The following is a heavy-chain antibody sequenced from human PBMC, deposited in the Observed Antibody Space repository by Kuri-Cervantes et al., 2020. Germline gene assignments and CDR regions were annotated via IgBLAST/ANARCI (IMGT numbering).Heavy chain of an antibody. Sequence: GGSLRLSCAASGFTFSSYSMNWVRQAPGKGLEWVSSISSSSSYIYYADSVKGRFTISRDNSKNTLYLQMNSLRAEDTAVYYCARDHREILERHFDYWGQGTLVTVSS. CDR2: ISSSSSYI. CDR1: GFTFSSYS. D-gene: IGHD1-1*01. CDR3: ARDHREILERHFDY. J-gene: IGHJ4*02. V-gene: IGHV3-21*01.